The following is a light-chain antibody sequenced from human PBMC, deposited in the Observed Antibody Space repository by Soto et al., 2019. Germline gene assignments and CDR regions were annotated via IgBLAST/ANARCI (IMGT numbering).Light chain of an antibody. V-gene: IGLV2-14*01. CDR1: SSDVGGYSY. J-gene: IGLJ2*01. CDR3: SSYTSSSTLV. Sequence: QSALTQPASVSGSPGQSITISCTGTSSDVGGYSYVSWYQQHPGKAPKLMIYDVSNRPSGLSNRFSGSKSGNTASLTISGLQAEDEADYYCSSYTSSSTLVFGGGTKLTVL. CDR2: DVS.